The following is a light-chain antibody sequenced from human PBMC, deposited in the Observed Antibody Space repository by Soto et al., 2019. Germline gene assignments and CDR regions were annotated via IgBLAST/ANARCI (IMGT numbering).Light chain of an antibody. J-gene: IGLJ2*01. Sequence: QSALTQPASVSGSPGQSITISCTGTSSDVGGYNYVSWYQQHPGKAPKLMIYDVSNRPSGVSNRFSGSRSGNTASLTISGLQAEDWADYYCSSYTSSSTVVFGGGTKLTVL. CDR1: SSDVGGYNY. V-gene: IGLV2-14*01. CDR2: DVS. CDR3: SSYTSSSTVV.